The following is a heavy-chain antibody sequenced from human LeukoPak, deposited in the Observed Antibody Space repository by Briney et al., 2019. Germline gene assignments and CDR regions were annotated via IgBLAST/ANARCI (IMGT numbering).Heavy chain of an antibody. V-gene: IGHV1-2*02. CDR2: INPNSGGT. CDR1: GYTFTGYY. Sequence: ASVKVSCKASGYTFTGYYMHWVRQAPGQGLEWMGWINPNSGGTNYAQKFQGRVTMTRDTSISIAYMELSRLRSDDTAVYYCARTYCSSTSCYMDAFDIWGQGTMVTVSS. CDR3: ARTYCSSTSCYMDAFDI. D-gene: IGHD2-2*02. J-gene: IGHJ3*02.